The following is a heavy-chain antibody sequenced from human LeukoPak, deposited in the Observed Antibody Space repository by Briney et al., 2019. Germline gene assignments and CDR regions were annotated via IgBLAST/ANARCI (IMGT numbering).Heavy chain of an antibody. Sequence: SGTLSLTCAVSGGSLSSYNWWSWVRQPPGKGLEWIGEINHSGSTNYNPSLKSRVTISVDTSKNQFSLKLSSVTAADTAVYYCARGYGGKDYWGQGTLVTVSS. D-gene: IGHD4-23*01. CDR3: ARGYGGKDY. V-gene: IGHV4-4*02. CDR2: INHSGST. CDR1: GGSLSSYNW. J-gene: IGHJ4*02.